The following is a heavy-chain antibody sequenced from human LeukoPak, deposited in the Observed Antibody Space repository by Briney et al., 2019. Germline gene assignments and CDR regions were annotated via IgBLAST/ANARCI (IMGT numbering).Heavy chain of an antibody. V-gene: IGHV3-48*03. J-gene: IGHJ4*02. CDR2: ISSSGSTI. D-gene: IGHD4-17*01. CDR3: ARDPYYGDYVV. Sequence: GGSRRLSCAASGFTFSSYEMNWVRQAPGKGREWVSYISSSGSTIYYADSVKGRFTISRDKAKKSLYLQMNPLRAEDTAVYYCARDPYYGDYVVWGQGTLVTVSS. CDR1: GFTFSSYE.